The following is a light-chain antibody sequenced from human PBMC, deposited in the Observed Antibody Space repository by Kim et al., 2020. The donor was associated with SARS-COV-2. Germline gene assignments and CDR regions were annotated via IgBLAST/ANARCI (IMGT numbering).Light chain of an antibody. CDR2: EVS. Sequence: GQSVTISRTGISSDVGGYNYVSWYHHHPGKAPKLMIFEVSERPSGVPDRFSGSKSGNTASLTVSGLQAEDEADYYCSSYAGKNDIVFGGGTQLTVL. CDR3: SSYAGKNDIV. CDR1: SSDVGGYNY. J-gene: IGLJ3*02. V-gene: IGLV2-8*01.